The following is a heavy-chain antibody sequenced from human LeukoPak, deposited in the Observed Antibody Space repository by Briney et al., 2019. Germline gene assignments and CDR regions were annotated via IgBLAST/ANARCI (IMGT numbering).Heavy chain of an antibody. D-gene: IGHD2-21*02. CDR3: ARAYRGGDCHYYYYGMDV. CDR1: GFTVSSNY. V-gene: IGHV3-53*01. J-gene: IGHJ6*04. Sequence: GGSLRLSCAASGFTVSSNYMSWVRQAPGKGLEWVSIIYSGGSTYYADSVKGRFTISRDNSKDTLYLQMNSLRAEDTAVYYCARAYRGGDCHYYYYGMDVWGKGTTVTVSS. CDR2: IYSGGST.